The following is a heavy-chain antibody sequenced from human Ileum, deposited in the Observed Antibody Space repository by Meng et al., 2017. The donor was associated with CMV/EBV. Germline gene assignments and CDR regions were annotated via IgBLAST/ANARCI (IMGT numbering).Heavy chain of an antibody. CDR3: ARGYYDFWSGDP. J-gene: IGHJ5*02. V-gene: IGHV3-30-3*01. D-gene: IGHD3-3*01. CDR2: ISYDGSNK. CDR1: GFTFSSYA. Sequence: GGSLRLSCAASGFTFSSYAMHWVRQAPGKGLEWVAVISYDGSNKYYADSVKGRFTISRDNSKNTLYLQMNSLRAEDTAVYYCARGYYDFWSGDPWGQGTLVTVSS.